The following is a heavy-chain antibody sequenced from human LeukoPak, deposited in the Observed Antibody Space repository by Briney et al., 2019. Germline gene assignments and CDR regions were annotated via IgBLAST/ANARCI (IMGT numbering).Heavy chain of an antibody. J-gene: IGHJ5*02. D-gene: IGHD6-19*01. CDR1: GYTFTSYY. CDR2: INPSGGST. CDR3: ARADSSGWSS. V-gene: IGHV1-46*01. Sequence: ASVKVSCKASGYTFTSYYMHWVRQAPGQGLEWMGIINPSGGSTSYAQKFQGWVTMTRDTSISTAYMELSRLRSDDTAVYYCARADSSGWSSWGQGTLVTVSS.